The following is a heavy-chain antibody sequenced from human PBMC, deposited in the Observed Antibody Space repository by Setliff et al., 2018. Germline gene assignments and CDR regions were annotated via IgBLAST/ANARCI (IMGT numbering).Heavy chain of an antibody. D-gene: IGHD6-13*01. CDR1: GFTFSNYA. Sequence: GGSLRLSCAASGFTFSNYAMHWVRQAPGKGLEWVAVISYDGSTKYYTDSVKGRFTISTDTSKSTLYLQMNSLRTEDTAVYYCARPLSSSWYVGLDSWG. V-gene: IGHV3-30*04. CDR3: ARPLSSSWYVGLDS. CDR2: ISYDGSTK. J-gene: IGHJ5*01.